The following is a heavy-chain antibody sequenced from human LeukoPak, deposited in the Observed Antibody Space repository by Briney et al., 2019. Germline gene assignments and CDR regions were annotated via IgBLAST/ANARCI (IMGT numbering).Heavy chain of an antibody. Sequence: GGSLRLSCAASGFTFSSYAMSWVRQAPGKGLEWVSAISGSGGSTYYADSVKGRFTITRDNSKNTLYLQMNSLRAEDTAVYYCAKIMAAGYYFDYWGQGTLVTVSS. CDR3: AKIMAAGYYFDY. CDR2: ISGSGGST. D-gene: IGHD6-13*01. J-gene: IGHJ4*02. V-gene: IGHV3-23*01. CDR1: GFTFSSYA.